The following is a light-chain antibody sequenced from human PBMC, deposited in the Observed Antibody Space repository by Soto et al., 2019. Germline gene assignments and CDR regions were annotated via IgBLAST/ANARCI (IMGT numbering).Light chain of an antibody. V-gene: IGKV3-20*01. CDR1: QSVTNAY. Sequence: EIVLTQSPGTLSLSPGERATLSCRTSQSVTNAYLAWYQQRPGQAPGLLISGASTRATGIPDRFSGSGSGTDFTLTISRLEPEDFAVYYCQQYVTPPPGYTFGQGTKVEI. CDR2: GAS. J-gene: IGKJ2*01. CDR3: QQYVTPPPGYT.